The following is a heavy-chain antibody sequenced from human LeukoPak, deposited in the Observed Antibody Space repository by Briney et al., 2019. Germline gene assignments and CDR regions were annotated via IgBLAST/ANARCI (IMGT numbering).Heavy chain of an antibody. Sequence: ASVKVSCKASDYNFTSYTISWVRQAPGQGLEWMGWISAYNGNTNYGQKLQGRVTMTTDTSTSTAYMELRSLRPDDTAVYYCARDEGAPIAAANVWGRGTMVTVSS. V-gene: IGHV1-18*01. D-gene: IGHD6-13*01. J-gene: IGHJ3*01. CDR2: ISAYNGNT. CDR3: ARDEGAPIAAANV. CDR1: DYNFTSYT.